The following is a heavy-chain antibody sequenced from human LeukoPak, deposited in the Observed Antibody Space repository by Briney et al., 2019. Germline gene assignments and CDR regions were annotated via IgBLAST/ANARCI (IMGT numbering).Heavy chain of an antibody. D-gene: IGHD1-26*01. Sequence: ASVKVSCKVSGYTLTELSMHWVRQAPGKGLEWMGGFDPEDGETIYAQKFQGRVTMTEDTSTDTAYMELSSLRSEDTAVYYCATGPYSGSYLGAGDYWGQGTLVTVSS. V-gene: IGHV1-24*01. CDR3: ATGPYSGSYLGAGDY. CDR1: GYTLTELS. J-gene: IGHJ4*02. CDR2: FDPEDGET.